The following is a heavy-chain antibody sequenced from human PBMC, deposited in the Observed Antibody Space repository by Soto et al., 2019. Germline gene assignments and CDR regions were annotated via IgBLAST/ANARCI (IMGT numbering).Heavy chain of an antibody. CDR3: AVLLRSAMAVAGTPYFDY. V-gene: IGHV1-69*02. CDR1: GGTFSSYT. CDR2: IIPILGIA. J-gene: IGHJ4*02. Sequence: QVQLVQSGAEVKKPGSSVKVSCKASGGTFSSYTISWVRQAPGQGLEWMGRIIPILGIANYAHKFQGRVTITADKYTSTAYMELSSLKSEDTAEYYCAVLLRSAMAVAGTPYFDYWGQGTLVTVSS. D-gene: IGHD6-19*01.